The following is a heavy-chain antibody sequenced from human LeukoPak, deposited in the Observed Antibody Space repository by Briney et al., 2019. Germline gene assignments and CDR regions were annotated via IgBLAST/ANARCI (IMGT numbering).Heavy chain of an antibody. CDR1: GFTFSNAW. Sequence: GGSLRLSCAASGFTFSNAWMNWARQVPGKGLEWVASINHNGNVNYYVDSVKGRFTISRDNAKNSLYLQMSNLRAEDTAVYFCARGGGLDVWGQGATVTVSS. CDR3: ARGGGLDV. CDR2: INHNGNVN. D-gene: IGHD3-16*01. V-gene: IGHV3-7*03. J-gene: IGHJ6*02.